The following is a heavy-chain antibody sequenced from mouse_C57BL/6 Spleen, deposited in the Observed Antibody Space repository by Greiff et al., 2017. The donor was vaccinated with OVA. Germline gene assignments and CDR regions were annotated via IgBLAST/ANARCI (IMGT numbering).Heavy chain of an antibody. Sequence: EVKLMESEGGLVQPGSSMKLSCTASGFTFSDYYMAWVRQVPEKGLEWVANIDYDGSSTYYLDSLKSRFIISRDNAKNILYLQMSSLKSEDTATYYCARDYYGFAYWGQGTLVTVSA. D-gene: IGHD1-1*01. CDR3: ARDYYGFAY. J-gene: IGHJ3*01. CDR2: IDYDGSST. CDR1: GFTFSDYY. V-gene: IGHV5-16*01.